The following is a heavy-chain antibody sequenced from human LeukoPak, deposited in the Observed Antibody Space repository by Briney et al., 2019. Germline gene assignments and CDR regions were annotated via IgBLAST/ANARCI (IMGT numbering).Heavy chain of an antibody. D-gene: IGHD3-10*01. Sequence: SETLSLTCTVSGGSISSGSYYWSWIRQPAGKGLEWIGRFYTSGSTDYNPSLKSRVTISVDTSKNQFSLKLSSVTAADTAVYYCARWGSNMAREKGDHWGQGTLVTVSS. CDR2: FYTSGST. CDR1: GGSISSGSYY. CDR3: ARWGSNMAREKGDH. J-gene: IGHJ4*02. V-gene: IGHV4-61*02.